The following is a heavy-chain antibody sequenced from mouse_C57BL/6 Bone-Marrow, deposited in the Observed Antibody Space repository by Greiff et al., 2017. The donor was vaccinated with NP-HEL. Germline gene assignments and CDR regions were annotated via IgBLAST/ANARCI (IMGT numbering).Heavy chain of an antibody. J-gene: IGHJ1*03. Sequence: QVQLQQSGAELARPGASVKLSCKASGYTFTSYGISWVKQRPGQGLEWIGEIYPRSGNTYYNEKFKGKATLTADKSSSTAYMEIRSLTSEDAAVDVCASRYTYCYFDVWCTGTTVTVSA. CDR2: IYPRSGNT. CDR1: GYTFTSYG. CDR3: ASRYTYCYFDV. V-gene: IGHV1-81*01.